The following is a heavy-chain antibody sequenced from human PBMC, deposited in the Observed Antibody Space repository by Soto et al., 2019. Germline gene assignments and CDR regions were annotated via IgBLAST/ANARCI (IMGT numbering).Heavy chain of an antibody. J-gene: IGHJ6*03. CDR2: ITWHSDGM. CDR1: GFNFNDHG. D-gene: IGHD2-15*01. V-gene: IGHV3-9*01. Sequence: EVQLVESGGGLVQPGRSLRLSCIASGFNFNDHGMHWVRQAPGKGLEWVSSITWHSDGMGYADSVKGRFTISRDNAKNYLYLQMNSLRVEDTALYYCAKEDSGFKGYMDVWGKGTTVTVSS. CDR3: AKEDSGFKGYMDV.